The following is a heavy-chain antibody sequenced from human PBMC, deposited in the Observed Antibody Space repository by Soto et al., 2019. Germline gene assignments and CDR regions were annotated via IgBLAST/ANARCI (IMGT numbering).Heavy chain of an antibody. D-gene: IGHD4-17*01. Sequence: QVQLVESGGGVVQPGRSLRLSCAASGFTFSSHGMHWVRQAPGKGLEWVAVIWYDGSNKYYADSVKGRFTISRDNSKNTLYLKMNSLRAEDTAVYYCARDSDGTTVVTQPMDYWGQGTLVTVSS. J-gene: IGHJ4*02. CDR2: IWYDGSNK. CDR3: ARDSDGTTVVTQPMDY. V-gene: IGHV3-33*01. CDR1: GFTFSSHG.